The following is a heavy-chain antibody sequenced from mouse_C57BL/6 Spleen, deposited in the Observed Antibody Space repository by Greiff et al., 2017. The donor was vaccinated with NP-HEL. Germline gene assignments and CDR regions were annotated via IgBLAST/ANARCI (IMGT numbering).Heavy chain of an antibody. D-gene: IGHD1-1*01. Sequence: QVQLQQSGAELVKPGASVKISCKASGYAFSSYWMNWVKQRPGKGLEWIGQIYPGDGDTNYNGKFKGKATLTADKSSSTAYMQLSSLTSEDSAVYFCAREGYYYGSSDAMDYWGQGTSVTVSS. CDR3: AREGYYYGSSDAMDY. J-gene: IGHJ4*01. V-gene: IGHV1-80*01. CDR1: GYAFSSYW. CDR2: IYPGDGDT.